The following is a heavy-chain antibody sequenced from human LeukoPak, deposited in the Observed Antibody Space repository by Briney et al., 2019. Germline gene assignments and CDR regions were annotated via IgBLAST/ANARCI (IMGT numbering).Heavy chain of an antibody. J-gene: IGHJ6*02. V-gene: IGHV4-59*12. CDR1: GDSTTSSY. D-gene: IGHD3-22*01. CDR2: IHYTGST. Sequence: SETLSLTCTVSGDSTTSSYWSWIRQPPGRGLEWIGYIHYTGSTNYNPSLKSRVTISADTSKNQFSLTVNSVTAADTAVYYCARDAYYYDSSGYYYGMDVWGQGTTVTVSS. CDR3: ARDAYYYDSSGYYYGMDV.